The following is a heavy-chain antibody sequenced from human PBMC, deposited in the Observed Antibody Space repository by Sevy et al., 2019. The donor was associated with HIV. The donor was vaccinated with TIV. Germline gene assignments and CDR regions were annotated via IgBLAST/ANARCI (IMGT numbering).Heavy chain of an antibody. Sequence: GGSLRLSCTTSGFTFRIYAMSWVRQAPGKGLEWVSAISGSGSSTYYADSVKGRFTISRDNSKNTLSVQMNSLRAEDTAVYYCAKGFCSGATCPRDYYYYGMDVWGQGTTVTVSS. CDR1: GFTFRIYA. J-gene: IGHJ6*02. D-gene: IGHD2-15*01. V-gene: IGHV3-23*01. CDR2: ISGSGSST. CDR3: AKGFCSGATCPRDYYYYGMDV.